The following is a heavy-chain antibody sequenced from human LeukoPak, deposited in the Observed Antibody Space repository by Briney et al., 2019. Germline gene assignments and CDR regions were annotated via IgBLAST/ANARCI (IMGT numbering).Heavy chain of an antibody. CDR3: ARDRGQSGWFDP. D-gene: IGHD3-10*01. CDR1: GGSISSYY. Sequence: SETLSLTCTVSGGSISSYYWSWIRQPPGKGLEWIGYTYNSGSTNYNPPLKSRVTISGDTSKNQFSLKLSSVTAADTAVYYCARDRGQSGWFDPWGQGTLVTVSS. V-gene: IGHV4-59*01. CDR2: TYNSGST. J-gene: IGHJ5*02.